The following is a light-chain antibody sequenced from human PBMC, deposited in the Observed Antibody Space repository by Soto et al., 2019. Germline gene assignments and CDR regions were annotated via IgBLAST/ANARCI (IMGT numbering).Light chain of an antibody. V-gene: IGKV3-15*01. J-gene: IGKJ5*01. CDR1: QSVSSN. Sequence: EIVLTQSPGTLSLSPWEIATFSCGASQSVSSNYLAWYQQKPGQAPRLLIYGASTRATGIPARFSGSGSGTEFTLTISSLQSEDFAVYYCQQYNNWPPITFGHGTRLEIK. CDR3: QQYNNWPPIT. CDR2: GAS.